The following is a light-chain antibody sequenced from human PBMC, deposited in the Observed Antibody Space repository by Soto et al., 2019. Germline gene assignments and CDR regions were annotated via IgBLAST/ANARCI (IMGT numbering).Light chain of an antibody. Sequence: QSALAQPASVSGSPGQSITISCTGTSSDVDSYNLVSWCQQHPDEAPKLMIYEGSKRPSGVSNRFSGSKSGNTASLTISGLQAEDEAHYYCCSYAVLALVFASGTQLTVL. CDR3: CSYAVLALV. CDR2: EGS. J-gene: IGLJ6*01. V-gene: IGLV2-23*01. CDR1: SSDVDSYNL.